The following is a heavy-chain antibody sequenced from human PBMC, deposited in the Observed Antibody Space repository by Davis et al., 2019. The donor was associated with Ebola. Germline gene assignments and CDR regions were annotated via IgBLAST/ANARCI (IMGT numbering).Heavy chain of an antibody. Sequence: SETLSLTCTVSGGSISSSSYYWGWIRQPPGKGLEWIGSIYYSGSTYYNPSLKSRVTISVDTPKNQFSLKLSSVTAADTAVYYCARQPTVTTKRIDYWGQGTLVTVSS. J-gene: IGHJ4*02. CDR3: ARQPTVTTKRIDY. CDR2: IYYSGST. V-gene: IGHV4-39*01. CDR1: GGSISSSSYY. D-gene: IGHD4-17*01.